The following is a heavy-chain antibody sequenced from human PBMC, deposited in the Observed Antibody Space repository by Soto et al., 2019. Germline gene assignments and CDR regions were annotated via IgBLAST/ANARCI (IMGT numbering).Heavy chain of an antibody. CDR1: GYTFPNYG. CDR2: ISAYKTNI. D-gene: IGHD3-10*01. Sequence: QVQLVQSGAEVKKPGASVKVSCKASGYTFPNYGITWVRQAPGQGLEWMEWISAYKTNIKYAQKFQGRVTLTTDTSTSTAYMELRSLRSDDTAIYYCARDLDGSGAYYTDFWGQGTLVTVSS. CDR3: ARDLDGSGAYYTDF. V-gene: IGHV1-18*01. J-gene: IGHJ4*02.